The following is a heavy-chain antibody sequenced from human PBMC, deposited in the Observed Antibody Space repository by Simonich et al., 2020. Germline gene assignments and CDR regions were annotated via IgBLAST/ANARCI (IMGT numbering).Heavy chain of an antibody. CDR2: INPKSGGT. J-gene: IGHJ3*02. D-gene: IGHD7-27*01. CDR3: ARGRRWTGDDAFDI. V-gene: IGHV1-2*02. Sequence: QVQLVQSGAEVKKPGASVKVSCKASGYTFTGYYMHWVRQAPGQGLEWRGWINPKSGGTTYDQKFQGRVTMTRDTSISTAYMELSRLRSDDTAVYYCARGRRWTGDDAFDIWGQGTMVTVSS. CDR1: GYTFTGYY.